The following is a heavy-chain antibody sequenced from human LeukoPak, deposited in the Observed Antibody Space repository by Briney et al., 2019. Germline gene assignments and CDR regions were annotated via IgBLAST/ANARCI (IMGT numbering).Heavy chain of an antibody. Sequence: GGSLRLSCAASGFTFSSYGMHWVRQAPGKGLEWVSGISWNSGSIGYADSVKGRFTISRDNAKNSLYLQMNSLRAEDTALYYCAKDTRFDYGGSAFDYWGQGTLVTVSS. CDR1: GFTFSSYG. CDR3: AKDTRFDYGGSAFDY. D-gene: IGHD4-23*01. CDR2: ISWNSGSI. J-gene: IGHJ4*02. V-gene: IGHV3-9*01.